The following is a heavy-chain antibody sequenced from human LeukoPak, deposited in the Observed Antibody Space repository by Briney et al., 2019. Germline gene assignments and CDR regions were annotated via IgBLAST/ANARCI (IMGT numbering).Heavy chain of an antibody. CDR3: ATDDPDRAAAGNFDY. V-gene: IGHV1-24*01. CDR1: GYTLTELS. Sequence: ASVKVSCKVSGYTLTELSMHWVRQAPGKGLEWMGGFDPEDGETIYAQKFQGRVTMTEDTSTGTAYMELSSLRSEDTAVYYCATDDPDRAAAGNFDYWGQGTLVTASS. J-gene: IGHJ4*02. D-gene: IGHD6-13*01. CDR2: FDPEDGET.